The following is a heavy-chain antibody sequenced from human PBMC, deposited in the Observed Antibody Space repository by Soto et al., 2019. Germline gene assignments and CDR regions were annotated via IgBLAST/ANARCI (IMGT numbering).Heavy chain of an antibody. CDR2: IYPGDSDT. V-gene: IGHV5-51*01. J-gene: IGHJ4*02. Sequence: GESLKISCNGSGYSFTSDWIGWVRQMPGKGLEWMGIIYPGDSDTRYSPSFQGQVTISADKSISTAYLQWSNLKASDTAMYYCARMQLVATGGFDYWGQGTLVTVSS. D-gene: IGHD6-6*01. CDR3: ARMQLVATGGFDY. CDR1: GYSFTSDW.